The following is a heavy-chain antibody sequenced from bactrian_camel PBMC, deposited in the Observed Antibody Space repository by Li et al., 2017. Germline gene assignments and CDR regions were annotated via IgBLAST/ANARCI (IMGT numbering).Heavy chain of an antibody. D-gene: IGHD7*01. CDR3: AKTPGSWWDY. J-gene: IGHJ4*01. CDR1: DVTFSTYY. CDR2: INSGGGTT. V-gene: IGHV3S1*01. Sequence: VQLVESGGDLVQPGGSLRLSCAASDVTFSTYYTTWVRQAPGKGLEWVSRINSGGGTTSYVDSVKGRFTISRDNAKNTLYLQLNGLKTEDTAMYYCAKTPGSWWDYWGQGTQVTVS.